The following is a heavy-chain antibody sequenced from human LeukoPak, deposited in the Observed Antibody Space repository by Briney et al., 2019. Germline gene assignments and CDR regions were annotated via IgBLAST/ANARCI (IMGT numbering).Heavy chain of an antibody. Sequence: KPGGSLRLSCAASGFTFTSQALSWVRQAPGKGLEWVSSFTGSAGNIHYADSVKGRFTLSRDTSKETMYLQMNSLRADDTAIYYCAAGGGNTFNPWGQGTLVTVSS. CDR3: AAGGGNTFNP. CDR1: GFTFTSQA. D-gene: IGHD1/OR15-1a*01. V-gene: IGHV3-23*01. J-gene: IGHJ5*02. CDR2: FTGSAGNI.